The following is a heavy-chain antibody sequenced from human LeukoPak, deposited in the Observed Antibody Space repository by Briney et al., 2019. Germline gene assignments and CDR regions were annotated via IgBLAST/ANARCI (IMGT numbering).Heavy chain of an antibody. CDR3: AREAYYYGSGSPYMDV. J-gene: IGHJ6*04. Sequence: SETLSLTCTVSGCSVSSCSYYWSWLRQPPGKGLEWLGYIYYSGSTNYNPSLKSRVTISVDTSKNQFSLKLSSVTAADTAVYYCAREAYYYGSGSPYMDVWGKGTTVTVSS. D-gene: IGHD3-10*01. V-gene: IGHV4-61*01. CDR1: GCSVSSCSYY. CDR2: IYYSGST.